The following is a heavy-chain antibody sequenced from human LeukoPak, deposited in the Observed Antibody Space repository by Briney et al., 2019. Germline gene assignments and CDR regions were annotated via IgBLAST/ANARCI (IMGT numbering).Heavy chain of an antibody. CDR1: GYSFTSYW. CDR2: IYPGDSDT. CDR3: ARGWYYYGSGRHAFDY. Sequence: GQSLKISCKGSGYSFTSYWIGWVRQMPGKGLEWMGIIYPGDSDTRYSPSFQGQVTISADKSISTAYLQWSSLKASDTAMYYCARGWYYYGSGRHAFDYWGQETLVTVSS. D-gene: IGHD3-10*01. J-gene: IGHJ4*02. V-gene: IGHV5-51*01.